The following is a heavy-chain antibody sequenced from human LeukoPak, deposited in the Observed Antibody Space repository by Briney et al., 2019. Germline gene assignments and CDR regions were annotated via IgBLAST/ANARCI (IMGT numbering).Heavy chain of an antibody. D-gene: IGHD1-14*01. CDR3: ARDGVGVSTTFDY. J-gene: IGHJ4*02. CDR1: GYTFTDYY. Sequence: ASVKVSCKASGYTFTDYYMHWVRQAPGQGLEWMGWINSNSGVTADAQRFQGRVTTTMDTSISTAYMALNRLRSDDTAVYYCARDGVGVSTTFDYWGQGTLVTVSS. V-gene: IGHV1-2*02. CDR2: INSNSGVT.